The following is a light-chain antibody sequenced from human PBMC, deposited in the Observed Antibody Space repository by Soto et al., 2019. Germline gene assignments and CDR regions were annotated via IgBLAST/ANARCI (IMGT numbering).Light chain of an antibody. J-gene: IGLJ1*01. Sequence: QSALTQPASVSGSPGQSITISCTGTSSDVGNYNLVSWYQHDPGKAPKLLIYEGSKRPSGVSDRVSGSKSGNTASLTISALQAEDEADYYCCSYASSRTYVFGTGSKVTVL. CDR1: SSDVGNYNL. CDR3: CSYASSRTYV. V-gene: IGLV2-23*01. CDR2: EGS.